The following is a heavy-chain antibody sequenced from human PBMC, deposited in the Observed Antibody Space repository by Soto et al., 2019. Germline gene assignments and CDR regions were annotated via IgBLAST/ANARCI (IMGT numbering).Heavy chain of an antibody. CDR1: GYTFTGYY. V-gene: IGHV1-2*02. CDR3: ARIHRRAAAGTLDY. J-gene: IGHJ4*02. D-gene: IGHD6-13*01. Sequence: ASVKVSFKASGYTFTGYYMHWVRQAPGQGLEWMGWINPNSGGTNYAQKFQGRVTMTRDTSISTAYMELSRLRSDDTAVYYCARIHRRAAAGTLDYWGQGTLVTVSS. CDR2: INPNSGGT.